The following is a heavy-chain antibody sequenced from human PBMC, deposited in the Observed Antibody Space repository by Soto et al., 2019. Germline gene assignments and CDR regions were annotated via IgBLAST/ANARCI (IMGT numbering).Heavy chain of an antibody. D-gene: IGHD2-8*01. CDR2: FYYGGST. V-gene: IGHV4-39*01. CDR1: GGSISSSSYY. Sequence: QLQLQESGPGLVKPSETLSLTCAVSGGSISSSSYYWGWIRQPPGKGLEWIRNFYYGGSTYYNPSLKSRATISVDTSKKQFSLKLSSVTAADTAVYYCARLARYCTNRVCYTFYFDYWGQGTLVTVSS. J-gene: IGHJ4*02. CDR3: ARLARYCTNRVCYTFYFDY.